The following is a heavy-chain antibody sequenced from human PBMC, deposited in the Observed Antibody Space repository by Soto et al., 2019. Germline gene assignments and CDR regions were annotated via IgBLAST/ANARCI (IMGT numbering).Heavy chain of an antibody. CDR3: VGSIGAFWFDP. D-gene: IGHD5-12*01. J-gene: IGHJ5*02. CDR2: IYHSGST. CDR1: GGSISSGGYY. V-gene: IGHV4-30-2*01. Sequence: SETLSLTCTVSGGSISSGGYYWSWTRQPPGKGLEWIGYIYHSGSTYYNPSLKSRVTISVDRSKNQFSLKLSSVTAADTAVYYCVGSIGAFWFDPWGQGTLVTVSS.